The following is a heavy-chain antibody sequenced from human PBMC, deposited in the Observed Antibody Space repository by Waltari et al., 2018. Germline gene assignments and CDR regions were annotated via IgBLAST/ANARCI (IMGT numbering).Heavy chain of an antibody. CDR2: INHSGST. V-gene: IGHV4-34*01. Sequence: QVQLQQWGAGLLKPSETLSLTCAVYGGSFSGYSWSWLRQPPGKGLEWIGEINHSGSTNYNPSLKSRVTISVDTSKNQFSLKLSSVTAADTAVYYCARYGRAGSGSLPRRGSDYWGQGTLVTVSS. J-gene: IGHJ4*02. D-gene: IGHD3-10*01. CDR3: ARYGRAGSGSLPRRGSDY. CDR1: GGSFSGYS.